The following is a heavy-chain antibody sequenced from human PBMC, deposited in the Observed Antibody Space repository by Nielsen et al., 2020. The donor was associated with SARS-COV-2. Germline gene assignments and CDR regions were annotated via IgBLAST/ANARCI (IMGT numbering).Heavy chain of an antibody. CDR2: ISGGDDST. J-gene: IGHJ4*02. CDR1: GFTFNNYH. D-gene: IGHD3-22*01. V-gene: IGHV3-23*01. CDR3: AKHRWGHFYDSIDY. Sequence: GGSPRLSCAASGFTFNNYHMSWVRQAPEKGLEWVSSISGGDDSTYYADSVKGRFTISRDNSKNTLYLQMNSLRAEDTAVYYCAKHRWGHFYDSIDYWGQGNLVTVSS.